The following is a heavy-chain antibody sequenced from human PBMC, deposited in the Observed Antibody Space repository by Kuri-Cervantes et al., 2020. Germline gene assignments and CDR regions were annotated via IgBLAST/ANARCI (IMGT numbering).Heavy chain of an antibody. D-gene: IGHD1-26*01. CDR3: ARDPGGGSWFDP. CDR2: VDPNSGGT. V-gene: IGHV1-2*04. CDR1: GYSFTGHY. J-gene: IGHJ5*02. Sequence: ASVKVSCKASGYSFTGHYMHWVRQAPGHGLEWMGWVDPNSGGTNYAQKFQGWVTMTRDPSINTAYMELSRLRSDDTAVYYCARDPGGGSWFDPWGQGTLVTVSS.